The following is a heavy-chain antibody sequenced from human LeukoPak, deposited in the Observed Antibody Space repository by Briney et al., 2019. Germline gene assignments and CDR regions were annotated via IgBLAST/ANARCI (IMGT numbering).Heavy chain of an antibody. J-gene: IGHJ3*02. CDR1: GGSFSGYY. Sequence: SSETLSLTCAVYGGSFSGYYWSWIRQPPGKGLEWIGEINHSGSTNYNPSLKSRVTISVDMSKNQFSLKLSSVTAADTAVYYCARHTMKDAFDIWGQGTMVTVSS. V-gene: IGHV4-34*01. D-gene: IGHD3-22*01. CDR2: INHSGST. CDR3: ARHTMKDAFDI.